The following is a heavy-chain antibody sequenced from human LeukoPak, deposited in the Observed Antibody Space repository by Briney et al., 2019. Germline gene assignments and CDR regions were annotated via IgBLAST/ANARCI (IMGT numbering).Heavy chain of an antibody. Sequence: SVKVSCKASGGTFISYAISWVRQAPGQGLEWMGRIIPIFGTANYAQKFQGRVTITTDESTSTAYMELSSLRSEDTAVYYCARVTRILSTHYFDYWGQGTLVTVSS. CDR3: ARVTRILSTHYFDY. J-gene: IGHJ4*02. CDR2: IIPIFGTA. CDR1: GGTFISYA. V-gene: IGHV1-69*05. D-gene: IGHD2/OR15-2a*01.